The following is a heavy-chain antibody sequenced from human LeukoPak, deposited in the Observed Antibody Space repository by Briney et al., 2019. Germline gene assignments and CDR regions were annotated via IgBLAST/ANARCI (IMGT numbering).Heavy chain of an antibody. CDR1: GFTFSSYG. D-gene: IGHD3-22*01. CDR2: ICSGGST. Sequence: GGSLRLSCAASGFTFSSYGMHWVRQAPGKGLEWVSLICSGGSTKYADSVKGRFTISRDNSRNTLYLEMNSLRAEDTAVYYCAGYSSFDCWGQGTLVTVSS. CDR3: AGYSSFDC. V-gene: IGHV3-NL1*01. J-gene: IGHJ4*02.